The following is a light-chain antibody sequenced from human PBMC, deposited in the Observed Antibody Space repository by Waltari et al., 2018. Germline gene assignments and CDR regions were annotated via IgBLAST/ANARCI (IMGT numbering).Light chain of an antibody. Sequence: SALTQPASVSGSPRQSITISCSGLSLDSAGYNYVSWYQQHPGEAPKLIIYDVTNRPSGGSDRVSGSKSGSSASLTISGLQPDDEADYYCSSFTSSNTGIFGGGPKLTGL. CDR2: DVT. V-gene: IGLV2-14*03. CDR1: SLDSAGYNY. J-gene: IGLJ2*01. CDR3: SSFTSSNTGI.